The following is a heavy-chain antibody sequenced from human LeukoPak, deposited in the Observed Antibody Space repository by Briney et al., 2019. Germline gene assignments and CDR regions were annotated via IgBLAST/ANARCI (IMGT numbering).Heavy chain of an antibody. V-gene: IGHV3-48*01. CDR2: ISSSSSTI. CDR1: GFTFSSYS. Sequence: GGSLRLSCAASGFTFSSYSMNWVRQAPGKGLEWVSYISSSSSTIYYADSVKGRFTISRDNAKNSLYLQMNSLRAEDTAVYYCARDDWAGYYYMDVWGKGTTVTVSS. J-gene: IGHJ6*03. D-gene: IGHD2-21*01. CDR3: ARDDWAGYYYMDV.